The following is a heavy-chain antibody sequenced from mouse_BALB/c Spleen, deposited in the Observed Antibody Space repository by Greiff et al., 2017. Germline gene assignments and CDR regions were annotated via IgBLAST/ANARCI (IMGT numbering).Heavy chain of an antibody. Sequence: VQRVESGPGLVAPSQSLSITCTVSGFSLTGYGVNWVRQPPGKGLEWLGMIWGDGSTDYNSALKSRLSISKDNSKSQVFLKMNSLQTDDTARYYCARDRGYDGRFFDYWGQGTTLTVSS. D-gene: IGHD2-14*01. CDR3: ARDRGYDGRFFDY. CDR2: IWGDGST. CDR1: GFSLTGYG. V-gene: IGHV2-6-7*01. J-gene: IGHJ2*01.